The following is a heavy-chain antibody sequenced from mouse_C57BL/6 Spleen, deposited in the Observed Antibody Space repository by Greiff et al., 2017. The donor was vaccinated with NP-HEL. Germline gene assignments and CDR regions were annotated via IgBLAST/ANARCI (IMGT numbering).Heavy chain of an antibody. CDR2: INPSSGYT. CDR1: GYTFTSYT. V-gene: IGHV1-4*01. Sequence: QVQLQQSGAELARPGASVKMSCKASGYTFTSYTMHWVKQRPGQGLEWIGYINPSSGYTTYNQKFKGKATLTADKSSSTAYMHLSSLTSEDSAADYCGRTGGSFDYWGQGTTLTVSS. CDR3: GRTGGSFDY. J-gene: IGHJ2*01. D-gene: IGHD4-1*01.